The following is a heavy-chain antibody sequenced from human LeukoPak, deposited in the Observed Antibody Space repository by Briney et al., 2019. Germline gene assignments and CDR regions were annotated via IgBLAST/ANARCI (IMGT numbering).Heavy chain of an antibody. CDR3: ARGRRGIAAAGPYYYYYMDA. CDR2: MNPNSGNT. Sequence: ASVKVSCKASGYTFTSYDINWVRQATGQGLEWMGWMNPNSGNTGYAQEFQGRVTMTRNTSISTAYMELSSLRSEDTAVYYCARGRRGIAAAGPYYYYYMDAWGKGTTVTVSS. J-gene: IGHJ6*03. CDR1: GYTFTSYD. V-gene: IGHV1-8*01. D-gene: IGHD6-13*01.